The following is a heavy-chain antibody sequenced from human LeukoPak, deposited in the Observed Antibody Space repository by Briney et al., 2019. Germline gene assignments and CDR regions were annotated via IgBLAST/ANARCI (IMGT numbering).Heavy chain of an antibody. V-gene: IGHV1-18*01. J-gene: IGHJ6*02. D-gene: IGHD6-6*01. Sequence: ASVKVSCKASGYTFTSYGISWVRQAPGQGLEWMGWISAYNGNTNYAQKLQGRVTMTTDTSTSTAYMELRSLRSDDTAVYYCALYKAARPYYYYGMDVWGQGTTVTVSS. CDR2: ISAYNGNT. CDR1: GYTFTSYG. CDR3: ALYKAARPYYYYGMDV.